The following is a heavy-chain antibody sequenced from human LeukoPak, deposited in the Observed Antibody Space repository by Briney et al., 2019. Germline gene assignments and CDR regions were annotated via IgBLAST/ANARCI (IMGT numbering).Heavy chain of an antibody. CDR3: AKDQKAIPYWYFDL. J-gene: IGHJ2*01. V-gene: IGHV3-23*01. Sequence: PGGSLRLSCAASGFRFNNFVMNWVRQAPGKGLEWVATISSHGDATHYADSVKGRFTISRDNSKNTLYLQMYSLRAEDTAVYYCAKDQKAIPYWYFDLWGRGTLVTVSS. CDR2: ISSHGDAT. CDR1: GFRFNNFV.